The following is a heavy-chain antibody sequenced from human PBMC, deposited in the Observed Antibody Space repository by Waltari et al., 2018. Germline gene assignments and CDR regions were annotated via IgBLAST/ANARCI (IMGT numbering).Heavy chain of an antibody. CDR2: MQYRGST. CDR3: GRIAFGDDGGYFQH. D-gene: IGHD4-17*01. J-gene: IGHJ1*01. Sequence: HLQLQESGPGLVKPSETLSLTCTVSGGSISTNYHWGWIRQPPGKGLEWMGNMQYRGSTFYNPSLKSRVTISLDTSKNQFSLRLTSVGAADTAVYFCGRIAFGDDGGYFQHWGQGTLVTVSS. V-gene: IGHV4-39*01. CDR1: GGSISTNYH.